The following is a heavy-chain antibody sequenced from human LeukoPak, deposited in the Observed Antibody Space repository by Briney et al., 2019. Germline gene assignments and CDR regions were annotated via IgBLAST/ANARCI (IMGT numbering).Heavy chain of an antibody. D-gene: IGHD3-3*01. V-gene: IGHV1-18*01. CDR1: GYTFTSYG. J-gene: IGHJ4*02. CDR3: ARDWPRFWSGYYPFDY. CDR2: ISAYNGNT. Sequence: ASVKVSCKASGYTFTSYGISWVRQAPGQGLEWMGWISAYNGNTNYAQKLQGRVTMTTDTSTSTAYMELRSLRSDDTAVYYCARDWPRFWSGYYPFDYWGQGTLVTVSS.